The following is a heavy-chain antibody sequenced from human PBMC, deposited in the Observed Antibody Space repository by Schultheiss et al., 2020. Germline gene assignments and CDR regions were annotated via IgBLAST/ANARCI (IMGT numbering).Heavy chain of an antibody. J-gene: IGHJ4*02. CDR1: GFTFSSYS. CDR3: ARWGIAAAGVDY. Sequence: GGSLRLSCAASGFTFSSYSMNWVRQAPGKGLEWVANIKQDGSEKYYVDSVKGRFTISRDNAKNSLYLQMNSLRAEDTAVYYCARWGIAAAGVDYWGQGTLVTVSS. V-gene: IGHV3-7*01. D-gene: IGHD6-13*01. CDR2: IKQDGSEK.